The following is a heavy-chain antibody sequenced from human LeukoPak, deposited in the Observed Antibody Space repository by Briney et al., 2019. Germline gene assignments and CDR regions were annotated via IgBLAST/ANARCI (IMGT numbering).Heavy chain of an antibody. D-gene: IGHD4-23*01. CDR2: IRYDGSNK. CDR3: ATSTVVTRGSAFDI. Sequence: GGSLRLSCAASGFTFSSYGMHWVRQAPGKGLEWVAFIRYDGSNKYYADSVKGRFTISRDNSKNTLYLQMNSLRAEDTAVYYCATSTVVTRGSAFDIWGQGTMVTVSS. J-gene: IGHJ3*02. CDR1: GFTFSSYG. V-gene: IGHV3-30*02.